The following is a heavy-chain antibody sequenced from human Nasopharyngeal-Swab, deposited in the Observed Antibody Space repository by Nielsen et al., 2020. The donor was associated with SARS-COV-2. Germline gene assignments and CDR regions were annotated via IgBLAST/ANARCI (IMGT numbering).Heavy chain of an antibody. D-gene: IGHD2-8*01. CDR1: GFTFSDYY. Sequence: LSLTCAASGFTFSDYYMSWIRQAPGKGLEWVSYISSSSSYIYYADSVKGRFTISRDNAKNSLYLQMNSLRAEDTAVYYCARFSGSRMVYAPYYYYYYMDVWGKGTTVTVSS. CDR2: ISSSSSYI. J-gene: IGHJ6*03. CDR3: ARFSGSRMVYAPYYYYYYMDV. V-gene: IGHV3-11*06.